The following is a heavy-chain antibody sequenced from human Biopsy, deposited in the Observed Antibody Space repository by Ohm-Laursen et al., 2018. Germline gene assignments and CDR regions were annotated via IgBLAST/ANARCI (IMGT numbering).Heavy chain of an antibody. CDR1: GGTFMNYA. J-gene: IGHJ4*02. V-gene: IGHV1-69*01. CDR3: ARGPHSGSDSCFDY. D-gene: IGHD1-26*01. CDR2: IMPMFGTA. Sequence: GSSVKVSCKASGGTFMNYAISWVRQAPGQGLVWMGGIMPMFGTANYAHMFQGRVTISADASTSTFYMGMSRLTPEDTAIYYCARGPHSGSDSCFDYWGRGTLVTVSS.